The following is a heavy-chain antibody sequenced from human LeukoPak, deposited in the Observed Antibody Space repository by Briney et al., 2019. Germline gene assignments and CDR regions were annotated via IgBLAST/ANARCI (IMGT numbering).Heavy chain of an antibody. J-gene: IGHJ4*02. CDR2: ISGSGGST. D-gene: IGHD2-2*01. Sequence: GGSLRLSCAASGFTFSTYSMNWVRQAPGKGLEWVSAISGSGGSTYYADSVKGRFTISRDNSKNTLYLQMNSLRAEDTAVYYCAKDPIVVVPAAMYFDYWGQGTLVTVSS. V-gene: IGHV3-23*01. CDR3: AKDPIVVVPAAMYFDY. CDR1: GFTFSTYS.